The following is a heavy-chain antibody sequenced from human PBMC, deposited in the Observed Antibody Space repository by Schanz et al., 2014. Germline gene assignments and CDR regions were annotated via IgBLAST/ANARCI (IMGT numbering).Heavy chain of an antibody. CDR1: GGTFSSST. J-gene: IGHJ6*02. D-gene: IGHD2-2*01. Sequence: QVQLVQSGAEVKKPGSSVKVSCKASGGTFSSSTLTWVRQAPGRGLEWMGGFHHEDGDTVYAQKFQGRVIMTEDTSTDTAYVELSRLTSEDTGVYYCATETSRTWFYNGVDVWGQGTTVTVSS. CDR3: ATETSRTWFYNGVDV. CDR2: FHHEDGDT. V-gene: IGHV1-24*01.